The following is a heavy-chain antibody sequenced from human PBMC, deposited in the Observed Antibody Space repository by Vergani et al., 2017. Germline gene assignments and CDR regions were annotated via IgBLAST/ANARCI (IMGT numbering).Heavy chain of an antibody. CDR2: ISSNGGST. V-gene: IGHV3-64*04. CDR3: ASEMALPDY. J-gene: IGHJ4*02. D-gene: IGHD5-24*01. CDR1: GFTFSSYA. Sequence: VQLVESGGGLVQPGGSLRLSCSASGFTFSSYAMHWVRQAPGKGLEYVSAISSNGGSTYYADSVKGRFTISRDNAKNSLYLQMNSLRVEDTAVYYCASEMALPDYWGQGTLVTVSS.